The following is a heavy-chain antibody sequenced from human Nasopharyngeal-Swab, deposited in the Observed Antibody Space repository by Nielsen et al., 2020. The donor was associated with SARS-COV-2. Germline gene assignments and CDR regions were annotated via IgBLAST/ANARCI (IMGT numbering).Heavy chain of an antibody. CDR2: ISSSSSYI. Sequence: GESLKISCAASGFTFSSYSMNWVRQAPGKGLEWVSSISSSSSYIYYADSVKGRFTISRDNAKNSLYLQMNSLRAEDTAVYYCARDGSGGCDDFWSACYCYYYMDVWGKGTTVTVSS. CDR1: GFTFSSYS. J-gene: IGHJ6*03. D-gene: IGHD3-3*01. V-gene: IGHV3-21*01. CDR3: ARDGSGGCDDFWSACYCYYYMDV.